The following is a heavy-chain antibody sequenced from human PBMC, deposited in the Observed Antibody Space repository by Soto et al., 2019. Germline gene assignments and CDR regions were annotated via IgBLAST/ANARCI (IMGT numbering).Heavy chain of an antibody. Sequence: PGGSLRLSCAASGFTFSSYAMSWVRQAPGKGLEWVSAISGSGGSTYYADSVKGRFTISRDNSKNTLYLQMNSLRAEDTAVYYCAKDLGTYYYDSSGYLQHWGQGTLVTVSS. J-gene: IGHJ1*01. V-gene: IGHV3-23*01. CDR1: GFTFSSYA. D-gene: IGHD3-22*01. CDR3: AKDLGTYYYDSSGYLQH. CDR2: ISGSGGST.